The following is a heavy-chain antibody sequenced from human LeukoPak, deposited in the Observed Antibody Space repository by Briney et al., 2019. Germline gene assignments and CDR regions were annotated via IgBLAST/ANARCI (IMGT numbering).Heavy chain of an antibody. D-gene: IGHD3-9*01. Sequence: SETLSLTCTVSGASISAYSWSWIRQPPGKGLEWIGCIHYSGNTHCNPSLESRVTLSVDTSKNQFSLKLSSVTAADTAAYYCARHGRESRYFDWLLYYIDHWGQGALVTVSP. CDR2: IHYSGNT. V-gene: IGHV4-59*08. J-gene: IGHJ4*02. CDR3: ARHGRESRYFDWLLYYIDH. CDR1: GASISAYS.